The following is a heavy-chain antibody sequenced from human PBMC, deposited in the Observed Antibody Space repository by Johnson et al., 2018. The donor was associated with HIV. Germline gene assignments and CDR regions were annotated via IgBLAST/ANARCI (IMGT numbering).Heavy chain of an antibody. CDR2: ISYDGSNK. Sequence: QVQLVESGGGVVQPGRSLRLSCAASGFTLSNYGIHWVRQAPGKGLEWVALISYDGSNKYYADSVKGRFTISRDDSKNTLYLQMNSLRAEDTAVYYCATEGYGSGTYGAFDIWGKGTKVTVSS. D-gene: IGHD3-10*01. V-gene: IGHV3-30*03. CDR1: GFTLSNYG. J-gene: IGHJ3*02. CDR3: ATEGYGSGTYGAFDI.